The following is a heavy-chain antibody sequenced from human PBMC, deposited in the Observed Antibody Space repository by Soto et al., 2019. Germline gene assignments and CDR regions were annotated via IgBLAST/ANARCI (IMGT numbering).Heavy chain of an antibody. CDR3: GRGRSGELVVFY. J-gene: IGHJ4*02. D-gene: IGHD1-7*01. Sequence: QVQLVQSGAEGKESGASVKVSCKASGYTFTGYYINWVRQAPGQGLEWVGEIGPKSGGTRYAQKFQGRVTMTKDTSISTVYMELSNLSPDDTAVYYCGRGRSGELVVFYWGQGTLVTVHS. V-gene: IGHV1-2*02. CDR1: GYTFTGYY. CDR2: IGPKSGGT.